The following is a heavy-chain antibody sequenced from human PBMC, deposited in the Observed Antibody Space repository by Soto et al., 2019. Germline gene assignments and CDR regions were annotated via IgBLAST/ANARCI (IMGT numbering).Heavy chain of an antibody. CDR2: IYHSGST. Sequence: QVQLQESGPGLVKPSGTLSLTCAVSGGSISSSNWWSWVRQPPGKGLEWIGEIYHSGSTNYNPSLKXXVXIXXDKSQNQFSLKLSSVTAADTAVYYCAKSAIGGIDYWGQGTLVTVSS. V-gene: IGHV4-4*02. CDR1: GGSISSSNW. CDR3: AKSAIGGIDY. D-gene: IGHD2-21*01. J-gene: IGHJ4*02.